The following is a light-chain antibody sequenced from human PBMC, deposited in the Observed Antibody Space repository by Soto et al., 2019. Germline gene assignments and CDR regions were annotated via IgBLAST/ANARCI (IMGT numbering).Light chain of an antibody. Sequence: EIVLTQSPGTLSLSPGERATLSCRASQSVSSSYLAWYQQKPGQAPRLLVYGASTRATDFPARFSGSWSGAEFTLTIDSLQSDDSAIYYCQQYYRWPITFGQGTRLEIK. V-gene: IGKV3-20*01. CDR3: QQYYRWPIT. CDR2: GAS. J-gene: IGKJ5*01. CDR1: QSVSSSY.